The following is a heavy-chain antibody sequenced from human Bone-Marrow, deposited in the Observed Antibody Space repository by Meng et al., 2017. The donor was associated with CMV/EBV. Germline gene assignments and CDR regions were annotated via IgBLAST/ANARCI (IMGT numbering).Heavy chain of an antibody. CDR3: ARLFSSTYYFARFDP. D-gene: IGHD2/OR15-2a*01. CDR1: EYSFSNYW. J-gene: IGHJ5*02. V-gene: IGHV5-51*01. CDR2: IYPGDSAT. Sequence: SEYSFSNYWIGWVRQLPGKCLEWMGSIYPGDSATRSSPSFQGQVTISADKSINTAYLHWSSLKASDSAMYYCARLFSSTYYFARFDPWGQGTLVTVSS.